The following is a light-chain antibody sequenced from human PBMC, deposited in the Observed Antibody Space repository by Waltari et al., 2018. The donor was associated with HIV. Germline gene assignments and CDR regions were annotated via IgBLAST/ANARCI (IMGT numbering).Light chain of an antibody. Sequence: QPVLTQPPSASGSLGASVKLTCTLSSGHSSNAIAWHQQQPEKGPRFLMKVNSDGSHNRGAGSPDRFSGSTYGAERYLTMSSLQSEDEADYYCQTWGSGSAVFGGGTKLTVL. CDR1: SGHSSNA. V-gene: IGLV4-69*01. CDR3: QTWGSGSAV. CDR2: VNSDGSH. J-gene: IGLJ3*02.